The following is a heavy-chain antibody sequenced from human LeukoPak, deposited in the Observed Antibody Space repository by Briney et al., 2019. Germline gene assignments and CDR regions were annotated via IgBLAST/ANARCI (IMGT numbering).Heavy chain of an antibody. CDR2: IQYDGSNK. CDR3: ARDESPGIAAAGNYYFDY. D-gene: IGHD6-13*01. CDR1: GFTFSSYG. J-gene: IGHJ4*02. Sequence: PGGSLRLSCAASGFTFSSYGMHWVRQAPGKGLEWVTFIQYDGSNKYYADSVKGRFTISRDNSKNTLYLQMNSLRAEDTAVYYCARDESPGIAAAGNYYFDYWGQGTLVTVSS. V-gene: IGHV3-30*02.